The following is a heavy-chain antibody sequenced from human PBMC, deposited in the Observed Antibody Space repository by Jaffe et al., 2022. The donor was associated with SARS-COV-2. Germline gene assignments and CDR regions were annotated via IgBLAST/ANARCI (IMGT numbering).Heavy chain of an antibody. Sequence: QVQLVQSGAEVKKPGASVTVSCKTSGYPLTSNYIHWVRQAPGQGLEWLGIISPRGDSTTNSQKFQGRITVTRDTSTNTVYMDLGSLRSEDTAVYYCGSDHFDYWGQGTLVAVSS. CDR2: ISPRGDST. J-gene: IGHJ4*02. CDR1: GYPLTSNY. V-gene: IGHV1-46*01. CDR3: GSDHFDY.